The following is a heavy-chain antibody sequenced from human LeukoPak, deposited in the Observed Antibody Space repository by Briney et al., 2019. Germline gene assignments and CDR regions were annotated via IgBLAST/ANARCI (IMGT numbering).Heavy chain of an antibody. Sequence: PGGSLRLSCAASGFTFSRYWMSWVRQAPGKGLEWVSNLKYVGSEKYYVDSVKGRFTISRDNAKNFLYLPMNSLRAEDTRVNYCARDIEAAGLFLDYGGQGTLVTVSS. J-gene: IGHJ4*02. D-gene: IGHD6-13*01. CDR2: LKYVGSEK. CDR3: ARDIEAAGLFLDY. CDR1: GFTFSRYW. V-gene: IGHV3-7*01.